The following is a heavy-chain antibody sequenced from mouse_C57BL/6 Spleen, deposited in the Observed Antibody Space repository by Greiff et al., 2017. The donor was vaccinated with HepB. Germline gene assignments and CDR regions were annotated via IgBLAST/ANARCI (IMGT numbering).Heavy chain of an antibody. V-gene: IGHV1-82*01. Sequence: VQLQQSGPELVKPGASVKISCKASGYAFSSSWMNWVKQRPGQGLEWIGRIYPGDGDTNYNGKFKGKATLTADKSSSTAYMQLSSLTSEDSAVYFCARERSTGFAYWGQGTLVTVSA. J-gene: IGHJ3*01. CDR1: GYAFSSSW. CDR2: IYPGDGDT. CDR3: ARERSTGFAY.